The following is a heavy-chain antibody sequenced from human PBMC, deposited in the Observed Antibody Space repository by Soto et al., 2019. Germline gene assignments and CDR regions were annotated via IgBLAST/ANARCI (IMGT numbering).Heavy chain of an antibody. V-gene: IGHV1-18*01. CDR3: ARVIPGVEAWFDP. D-gene: IGHD2-2*01. CDR1: GYTFTNFG. J-gene: IGHJ5*02. CDR2: ISAYTDTP. Sequence: VAAVKVDCKASGYTFTNFGFTWLRRAPGQGLEWMVWISAYTDTPNYAQKFQGRVTMTIDTSTGTAYMDLTSLTSDDTAVYYCARVIPGVEAWFDPCGQGTLVTV.